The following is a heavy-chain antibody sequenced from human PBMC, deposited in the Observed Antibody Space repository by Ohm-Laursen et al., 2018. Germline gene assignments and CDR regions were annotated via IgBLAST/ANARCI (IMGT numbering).Heavy chain of an antibody. CDR3: ARRIDSYDFWSGYRDV. Sequence: ASVKVSCNTSGYTFINYDIHWVRQASGQGLEWMGWMNPKNDDTGYAHKFQGRVTMSRNTSISTANLEMTSLRSEDTAVYYCARRIDSYDFWSGYRDVWGQGTTVTVSS. D-gene: IGHD3-3*01. J-gene: IGHJ6*02. CDR1: GYTFINYD. CDR2: MNPKNDDT. V-gene: IGHV1-8*01.